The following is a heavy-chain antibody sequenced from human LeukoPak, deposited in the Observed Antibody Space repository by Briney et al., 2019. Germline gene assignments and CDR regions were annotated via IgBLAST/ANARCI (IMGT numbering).Heavy chain of an antibody. V-gene: IGHV3-48*02. CDR3: AIGPYGMDV. Sequence: GGSLRLSCAASGITFSSHSMNWVRQAPGKGPEWVSYISSSSSTIYYADSVKGRFTISRDNAKNSLCLQMNILRDEDTAVYYCAIGPYGMDVWGQGTTVTVSS. J-gene: IGHJ6*02. CDR2: ISSSSSTI. CDR1: GITFSSHS.